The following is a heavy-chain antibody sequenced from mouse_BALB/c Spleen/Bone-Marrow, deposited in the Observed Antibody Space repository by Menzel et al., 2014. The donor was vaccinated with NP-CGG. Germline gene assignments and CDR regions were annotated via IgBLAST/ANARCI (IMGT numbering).Heavy chain of an antibody. Sequence: EVQLVESGGGLVQPGGSLKLSCAASGFTFXSYTMSWVRQTPEKRLEWVAYISNGGGSTYFPDTVKGRFTISRDNAKNTLYLQMSSLKSEDTAMYYCARQGVYYGKSYYAMDYWGQGTSVTVSS. CDR2: ISNGGGST. CDR3: ARQGVYYGKSYYAMDY. J-gene: IGHJ4*01. D-gene: IGHD2-1*01. V-gene: IGHV5-12-2*01. CDR1: GFTFXSYT.